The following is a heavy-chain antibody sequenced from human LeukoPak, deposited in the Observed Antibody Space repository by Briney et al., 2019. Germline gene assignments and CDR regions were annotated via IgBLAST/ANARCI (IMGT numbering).Heavy chain of an antibody. V-gene: IGHV3-48*03. Sequence: GGSLRLSCAASGFTFSTYEMNWVRQAPGKGLDWFSYITRRGDTIYYADSVKGRFTISRDNAKNSLYLQMNSLRAEATAVYYCARDQPSSWYYFDYWGQGTLVTVSS. CDR2: ITRRGDTI. CDR1: GFTFSTYE. J-gene: IGHJ4*02. CDR3: ARDQPSSWYYFDY. D-gene: IGHD6-13*01.